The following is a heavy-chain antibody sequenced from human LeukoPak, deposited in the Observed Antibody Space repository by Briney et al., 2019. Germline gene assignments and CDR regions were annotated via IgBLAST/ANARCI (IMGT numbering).Heavy chain of an antibody. CDR1: GLTVGGTY. D-gene: IGHD4-17*01. CDR2: IYSAGDT. J-gene: IGHJ4*02. CDR3: AREGGTDYGDYLRY. V-gene: IGHV3-53*01. Sequence: PGGSLSLSCAASGLTVGGTYLSWVGRPPGKGLGGGSIIYSAGDTFSADSVNGRFTNTTDNSKNTVYLQMSSLRAEDTAVYYCAREGGTDYGDYLRYWGQGTLVTVSS.